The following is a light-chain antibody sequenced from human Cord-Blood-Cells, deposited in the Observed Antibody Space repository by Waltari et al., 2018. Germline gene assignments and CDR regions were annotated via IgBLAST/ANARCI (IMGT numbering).Light chain of an antibody. CDR2: EGS. CDR1: SSDVGSYNL. V-gene: IGLV2-23*01. J-gene: IGLJ3*02. Sequence: SALTQPASVSGSPGQSLTISCTGTSSDVGSYNLVSWSQQHPGKAPKLMIYEGSTRPSGVSNRFSGSKSGNTASLTISGLQAEDEADYYCCSYAGSSTWVFGGGTKLTVL. CDR3: CSYAGSSTWV.